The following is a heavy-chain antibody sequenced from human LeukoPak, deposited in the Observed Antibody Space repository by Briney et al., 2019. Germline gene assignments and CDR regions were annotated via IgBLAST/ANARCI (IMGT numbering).Heavy chain of an antibody. CDR2: IYSGGST. J-gene: IGHJ6*02. CDR3: SRDMVPAYGMDV. CDR1: GFTVSSNY. V-gene: IGHV3-53*01. D-gene: IGHD2-15*01. Sequence: GGSLRLSCAASGFTVSSNYMSWVRQAPGKGLEWVSVIYSGGSTYYADSVKGRFTISRDNSKNTLYLQMNSLRAEDTAVYFCSRDMVPAYGMDVWGQGTTVTVSS.